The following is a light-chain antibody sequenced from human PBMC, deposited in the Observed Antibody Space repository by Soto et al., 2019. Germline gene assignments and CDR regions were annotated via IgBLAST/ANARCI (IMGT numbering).Light chain of an antibody. CDR1: SGSIASNY. CDR2: EDN. J-gene: IGLJ3*02. CDR3: QSYDACNQG. Sequence: NFMLTQPHSVSESPGKTVIISCTRSSGSIASNYVQWYQQRPGSSPTTVIYEDNQRPSGVPDRFSGSIDSSANSASLTISGMETEDEAAYYCQSYDACNQGFGGGTKLPVL. V-gene: IGLV6-57*01.